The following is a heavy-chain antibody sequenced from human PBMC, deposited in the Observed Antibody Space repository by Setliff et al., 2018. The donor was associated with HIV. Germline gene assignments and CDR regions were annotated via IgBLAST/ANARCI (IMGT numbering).Heavy chain of an antibody. CDR1: GFTFTTYA. J-gene: IGHJ4*02. CDR3: AREFSGTRYRYFDS. CDR2: ISIYDGSEK. D-gene: IGHD5-12*01. V-gene: IGHV3-30*04. Sequence: PGGSLRLSCAASGFTFTTYAMHWVRQAPGKGLEWVAVISIYDGSEKYYADSVKGRFTLSRDNSKNTLYLQMNSLRAEDTAVYYCAREFSGTRYRYFDSWGQGTLVTVSS.